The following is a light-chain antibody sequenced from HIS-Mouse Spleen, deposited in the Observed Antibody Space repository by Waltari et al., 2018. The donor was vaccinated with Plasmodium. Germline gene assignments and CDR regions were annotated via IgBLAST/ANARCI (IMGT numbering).Light chain of an antibody. J-gene: IGLJ3*02. CDR1: SSNIGSNY. V-gene: IGLV1-47*01. CDR3: AAWDDSLSGRV. CDR2: RNK. Sequence: QSVLTQPPSASGTPGQRVTISCSGSSSNIGSNYVYWYQQLPGTAPKILIHRNKHRPSGVPDRCAGAKSGTSASLAISGLRSEDEADYYCAAWDDSLSGRVFGGGTKLTVL.